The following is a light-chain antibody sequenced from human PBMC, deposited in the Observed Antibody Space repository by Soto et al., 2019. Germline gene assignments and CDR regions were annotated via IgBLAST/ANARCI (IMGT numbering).Light chain of an antibody. CDR2: GAS. V-gene: IGKV3-20*01. Sequence: EIGLTQSPGTLSLSPGGRATLSCRASQSVSRNYVAWYQQKPGQAPRLLIYGASSRASGIPDRFSGSGSGADFTLSITRLEPDDLVLYYCQQYGSTPLTFGGGTKLDIK. CDR1: QSVSRNY. CDR3: QQYGSTPLT. J-gene: IGKJ4*01.